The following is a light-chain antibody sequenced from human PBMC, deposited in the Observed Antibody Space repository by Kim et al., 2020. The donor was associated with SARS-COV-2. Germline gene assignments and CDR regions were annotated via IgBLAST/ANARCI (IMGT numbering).Light chain of an antibody. CDR2: GTS. V-gene: IGKV3-15*01. Sequence: PGERATLSCRASQSVNTNLAWYQQRPGQAPRLLIYGTSTRATGIPDRFSGSGSATDFTLTISSLQSEDSAVYYCQQYNQWPPEYTFGQGTKL. J-gene: IGKJ2*01. CDR3: QQYNQWPPEYT. CDR1: QSVNTN.